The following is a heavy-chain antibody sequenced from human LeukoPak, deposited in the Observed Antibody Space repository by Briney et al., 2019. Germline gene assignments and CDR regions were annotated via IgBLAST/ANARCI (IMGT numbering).Heavy chain of an antibody. V-gene: IGHV1-46*01. CDR2: VNPRDGGT. CDR3: ARSPSGSFDYFDY. CDR1: GFTFTNFY. J-gene: IGHJ4*02. D-gene: IGHD1-26*01. Sequence: ASVRVSCRTSGFTFTNFYMHWVRQAPGQGLEWMGIVNPRDGGTAYAQKFQGRVTITRDTSASTAYMELSSLRSEDTAVYYCARSPSGSFDYFDYWGQGTLVTVSS.